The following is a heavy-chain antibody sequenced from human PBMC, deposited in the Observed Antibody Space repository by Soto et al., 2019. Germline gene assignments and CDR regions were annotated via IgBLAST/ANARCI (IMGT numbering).Heavy chain of an antibody. Sequence: SETLSLTCTVSGGSIRTSTYSWGWVRQPPGKGLEWIGTIYYSGSTYYSPSLKSRVTISVDTSKNQFSLKLSSVTAADTAVYYCARGRRKVVPAAILYSNYVYFDYWGQGTLVTVSS. CDR3: ARGRRKVVPAAILYSNYVYFDY. V-gene: IGHV4-39*07. CDR1: GGSIRTSTYS. CDR2: IYYSGST. J-gene: IGHJ4*02. D-gene: IGHD2-2*02.